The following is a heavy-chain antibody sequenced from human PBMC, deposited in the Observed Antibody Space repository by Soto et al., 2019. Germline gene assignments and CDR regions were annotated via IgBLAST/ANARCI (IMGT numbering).Heavy chain of an antibody. V-gene: IGHV3-9*01. CDR1: GFTFDDYA. CDR3: AKEGVPAASYYYYYGMDV. J-gene: IGHJ6*02. Sequence: RRLSCAASGFTFDDYAMHWVRQAPGKGLEWVSGISWNSGSIGYADSVKGRFTISRDNAKNSLYLQMNSLRAEDTALYYCAKEGVPAASYYYYYGMDVWGQGTTVTVSS. CDR2: ISWNSGSI. D-gene: IGHD2-2*01.